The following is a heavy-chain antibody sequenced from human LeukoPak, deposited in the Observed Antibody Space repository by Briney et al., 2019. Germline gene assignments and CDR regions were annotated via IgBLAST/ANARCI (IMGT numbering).Heavy chain of an antibody. D-gene: IGHD6-13*01. CDR1: GYTLTELS. V-gene: IGHV1-24*01. CDR2: FDPEDGET. J-gene: IGHJ3*02. CDR3: ARGGIAAAGFDAFDI. Sequence: ASVKVSCKVSGYTLTELSMHWVRQAPGKGLEWMGGFDPEDGETIYAQKFQGRVTMTEDTSTDTAYMELSSLRSEDTAVYYCARGGIAAAGFDAFDIWGQGTMVTVSS.